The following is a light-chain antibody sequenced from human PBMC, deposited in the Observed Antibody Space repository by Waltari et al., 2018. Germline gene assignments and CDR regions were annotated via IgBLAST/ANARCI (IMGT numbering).Light chain of an antibody. CDR1: NIGGKN. V-gene: IGLV3-9*01. J-gene: IGLJ3*02. Sequence: SYELTQPPSLSVALGQTATITCGGTNIGGKNVHWYQQRPGQAPVLVIYRDRNRPSGIPDRFSGSNSGKTATLVISRVQAADEADYYCQVWDRIAVVFGGGTKLTVL. CDR3: QVWDRIAVV. CDR2: RDR.